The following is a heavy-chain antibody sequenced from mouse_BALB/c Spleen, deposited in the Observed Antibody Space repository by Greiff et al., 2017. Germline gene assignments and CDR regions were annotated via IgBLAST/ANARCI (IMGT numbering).Heavy chain of an antibody. CDR1: GFTFTSYW. V-gene: IGHV1-69*02. CDR2: IYPSDSNT. Sequence: QVQLQQPGAELVRPGASVKLSCKASGFTFTSYWINWVKQRPGQGLEWIGYIYPSDSNTNYNQKFKDKATLTVDKSSSTAYMQLSSPTSEDSAVYYCARCDYYALDYWGQGTTVTVSS. CDR3: ARCDYYALDY. J-gene: IGHJ4*01.